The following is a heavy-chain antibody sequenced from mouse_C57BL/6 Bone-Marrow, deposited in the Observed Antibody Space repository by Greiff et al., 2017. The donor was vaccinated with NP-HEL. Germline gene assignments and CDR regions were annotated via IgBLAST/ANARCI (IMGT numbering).Heavy chain of an antibody. CDR2: ISYDGSN. CDR1: FYSIPPGSF. Sequence: DSGPCLVPPSPSLSLTFSVTFYSIPPGSFWYCLRQFPGNKLEWMGYISYDGSNNYNPSLKNRISITRDTSKNQFFLKLNSVTTEDTATYYCARGGGYYVYWYFDVWGTGTTVTVSS. J-gene: IGHJ1*03. CDR3: ARGGGYYVYWYFDV. V-gene: IGHV3-6*01. D-gene: IGHD2-3*01.